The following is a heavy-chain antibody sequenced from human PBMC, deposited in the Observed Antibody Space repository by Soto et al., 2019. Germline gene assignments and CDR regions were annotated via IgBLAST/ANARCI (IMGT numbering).Heavy chain of an antibody. D-gene: IGHD2-15*01. CDR3: ARDHADCSGGSCYFDY. J-gene: IGHJ4*02. CDR2: IIPIFGTA. CDR1: GGTFSSYA. Sequence: ASVKVSCKASGGTFSSYAISWVRQAPGQGLEWMGGIIPIFGTANYAQKFQGRVTITADESTSTAYMELSSLRSEDTAVYYCARDHADCSGGSCYFDYWGQGTLVTVSS. V-gene: IGHV1-69*13.